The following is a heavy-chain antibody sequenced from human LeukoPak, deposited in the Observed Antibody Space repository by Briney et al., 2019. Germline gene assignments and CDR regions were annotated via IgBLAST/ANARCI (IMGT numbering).Heavy chain of an antibody. CDR3: ARQPLNSGSYFDY. V-gene: IGHV4-39*01. CDR1: GGSISSSSYY. CDR2: IYYSGST. Sequence: SETLSLTCTVSGGSISSSSYYWGWIRQPPGKGLEWIGSIYYSGSTYYNPSLKSRVTISVDTSKNQFSLNLSSVTAADTAVYYCARQPLNSGSYFDYWGQGTMVTVSS. D-gene: IGHD1-26*01. J-gene: IGHJ4*02.